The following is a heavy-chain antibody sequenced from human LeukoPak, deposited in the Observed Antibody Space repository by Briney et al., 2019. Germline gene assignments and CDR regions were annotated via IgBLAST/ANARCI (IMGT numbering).Heavy chain of an antibody. CDR2: IWYDGSNK. J-gene: IGHJ4*02. CDR1: GFTFSSYA. Sequence: GGSLRLSCAASGFTFSSYAMHWVRQAPGKGLEWVAVIWYDGSNKYYADSVKGRFTISRDNSKNTPYLQMNSLRAEDTAVYYCAKDPITMVRATPFRWGQGTLVTVSS. V-gene: IGHV3-33*06. CDR3: AKDPITMVRATPFR. D-gene: IGHD3-10*01.